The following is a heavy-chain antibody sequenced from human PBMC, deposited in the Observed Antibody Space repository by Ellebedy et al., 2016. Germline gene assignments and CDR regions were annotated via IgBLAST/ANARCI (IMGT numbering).Heavy chain of an antibody. CDR2: IWYDGSNK. J-gene: IGHJ4*02. V-gene: IGHV3-33*01. CDR1: GFSSSSYG. CDR3: AREGGIFGLDY. Sequence: GESLKISXAASGFSSSSYGMYWVRQAPGKGLEWVAVIWYDGSNKYYADSVKGRFTISRDNSKNTLYLQMNSLRAEDTALYYCAREGGIFGLDYWGQGTLVTVSS. D-gene: IGHD3-3*02.